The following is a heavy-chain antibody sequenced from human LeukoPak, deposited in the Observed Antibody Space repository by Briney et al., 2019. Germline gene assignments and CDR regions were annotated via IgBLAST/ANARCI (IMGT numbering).Heavy chain of an antibody. V-gene: IGHV3-30*18. CDR2: ISNDGSET. J-gene: IGHJ4*02. CDR3: AKSWDTVTRGRTYFDY. Sequence: GGSLRLSCAAPGFIFSRYGMHWVRQAPGKRLEWVAIISNDGSETYYVDSVKGRFTISRDNSKNMLYLQVNSLRVEDTAVYYCAKSWDTVTRGRTYFDYWGQGTLVIASS. D-gene: IGHD4-17*01. CDR1: GFIFSRYG.